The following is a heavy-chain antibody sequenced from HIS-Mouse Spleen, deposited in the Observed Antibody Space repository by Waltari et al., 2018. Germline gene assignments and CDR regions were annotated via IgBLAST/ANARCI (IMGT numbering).Heavy chain of an antibody. CDR3: AKGGLMVYAIGDY. V-gene: IGHV3-33*06. CDR2: LWCGGRKK. Sequence: QVQLVESGGGVVQPGRSLRLSCAASGFTFSRYGMHWVRQAPGRGRGGVEVLWCGGRKKYYEDYVKGRFTISRENSKNTLYLQMNSLRAEDTAVYYCAKGGLMVYAIGDYWGQGTLVTVSS. CDR1: GFTFSRYG. J-gene: IGHJ4*02. D-gene: IGHD2-8*01.